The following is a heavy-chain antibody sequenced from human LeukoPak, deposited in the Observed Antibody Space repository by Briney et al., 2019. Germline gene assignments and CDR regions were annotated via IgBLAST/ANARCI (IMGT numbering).Heavy chain of an antibody. CDR3: AKDLLRIPSIDY. V-gene: IGHV3-30*18. D-gene: IGHD2-15*01. CDR1: GFTFSTYG. J-gene: IGHJ4*02. CDR2: ISYDGSDK. Sequence: GGSLRLSCAASGFTFSTYGMHWVRQAPGKGLEWVAVISYDGSDKCYADSVKGRFTISRDNSKNTLYLQVNSLRAEDTAVYYCAKDLLRIPSIDYWGQGTLVTVSS.